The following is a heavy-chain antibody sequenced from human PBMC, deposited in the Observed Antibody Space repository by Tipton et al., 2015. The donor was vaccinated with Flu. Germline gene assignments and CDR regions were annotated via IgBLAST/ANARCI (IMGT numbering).Heavy chain of an antibody. CDR1: GGSISNYY. CDR3: VRGRGSGYDYFDH. V-gene: IGHV4-59*01. CDR2: MYYSGGN. D-gene: IGHD5-12*01. Sequence: GLVKPSETLSLSCTVSGGSISNYYWNWIRQPAGKGLEWIGHMYYSGGNKYNPSLKSRVTISVDTSMNQFSLRLQSVTAADTAIYYCVRGRGSGYDYFDHWGQGTLVTVPS. J-gene: IGHJ4*02.